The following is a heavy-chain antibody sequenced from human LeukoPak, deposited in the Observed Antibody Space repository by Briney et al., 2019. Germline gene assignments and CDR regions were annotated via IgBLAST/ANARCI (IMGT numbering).Heavy chain of an antibody. CDR3: ATWGIAVAGVDY. V-gene: IGHV1-2*06. CDR1: GYTFTGYY. D-gene: IGHD6-19*01. CDR2: INPNSGGT. J-gene: IGHJ4*02. Sequence: ASVTVSCKASGYTFTGYYMHWVRQAPGQGLEWMGRINPNSGGTNYAQKFQGRVTMTRDTSISTAYMELSRLRSDDTAVYYCATWGIAVAGVDYWGQGTLVTVSS.